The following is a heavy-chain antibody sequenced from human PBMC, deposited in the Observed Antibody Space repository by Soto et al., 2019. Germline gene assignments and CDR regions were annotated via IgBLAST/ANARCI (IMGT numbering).Heavy chain of an antibody. V-gene: IGHV3-21*01. D-gene: IGHD2-2*01. J-gene: IGHJ5*02. CDR1: GFTFSSYS. CDR3: AHAADIVVVPAAIDWFDP. CDR2: ISSSSSYI. Sequence: GGSLRLSCAASGFTFSSYSMNWVRQAPGKGLEWVSSISSSSSYIYYADSVKGRFTISRDNAKNSLYLQMNSLRAEDTAVYYCAHAADIVVVPAAIDWFDPWGQGTLVTVSS.